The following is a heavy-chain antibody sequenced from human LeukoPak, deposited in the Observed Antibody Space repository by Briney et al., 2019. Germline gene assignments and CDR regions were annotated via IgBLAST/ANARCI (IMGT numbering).Heavy chain of an antibody. CDR2: IYYSGST. CDR3: AREGGWYPRIDY. J-gene: IGHJ4*02. CDR1: GGSISSGDYY. V-gene: IGHV4-30-4*08. D-gene: IGHD6-19*01. Sequence: SETLSLTCTVSGGSISSGDYYWSWIRQPPGKGLEWIGYIYYSGSTYYNPSLKSRVTISVDTSKNQFSLKLSSATAADTAVYYCAREGGWYPRIDYWGQGTLVTVSS.